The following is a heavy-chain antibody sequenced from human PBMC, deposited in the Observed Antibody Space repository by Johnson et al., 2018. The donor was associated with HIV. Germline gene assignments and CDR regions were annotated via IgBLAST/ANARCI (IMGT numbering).Heavy chain of an antibody. CDR3: AKAQITTGYRDAFDI. J-gene: IGHJ3*02. CDR1: GFTFSSYG. D-gene: IGHD3-16*01. V-gene: IGHV3-33*06. CDR2: IWYDGSNK. Sequence: QVQLVESGGGVVQPGRSLRLSCAASGFTFSSYGMHWVRQAPGKGLEWVAVIWYDGSNKYYADSVKGRLAISRDNSKNTLYLQMNSRRAEDTAVYYCAKAQITTGYRDAFDIWGQGTMVTVSS.